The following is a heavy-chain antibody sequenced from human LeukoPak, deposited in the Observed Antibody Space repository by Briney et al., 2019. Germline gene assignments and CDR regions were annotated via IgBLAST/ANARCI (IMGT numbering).Heavy chain of an antibody. V-gene: IGHV3-21*01. CDR2: ISSSSSYI. D-gene: IGHD1-26*01. J-gene: IGHJ4*02. Sequence: GGSLRLSCAASGFTFNSYNMNWVRQAPGKGLEWVSSISSSSSYIYYADSVKGRFTISRDNAEKSLYLQMNSLRAEDTAVYYCAKHLGVSGSFGLNYWGQGTLVTVSS. CDR3: AKHLGVSGSFGLNY. CDR1: GFTFNSYN.